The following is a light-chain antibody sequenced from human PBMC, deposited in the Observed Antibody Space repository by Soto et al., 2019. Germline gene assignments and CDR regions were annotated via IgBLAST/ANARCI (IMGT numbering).Light chain of an antibody. V-gene: IGLV2-8*01. CDR3: SSYAGSNTWV. J-gene: IGLJ3*02. CDR1: SSDVGKYDY. CDR2: EVS. Sequence: QSALTQPPSASGSPGQSVTISCTGTSSDVGKYDYVSWYQQHPGKVPKLMIYEVSKRPSGVPDRFSGSQSGNTASLTVSGLQAEDEADYYCSSYAGSNTWVFGGGTKLTVL.